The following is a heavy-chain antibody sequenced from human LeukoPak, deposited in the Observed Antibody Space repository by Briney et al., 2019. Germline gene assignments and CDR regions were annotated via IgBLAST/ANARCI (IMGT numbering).Heavy chain of an antibody. D-gene: IGHD6-19*01. V-gene: IGHV4-39*07. CDR3: AREQWLALDY. CDR2: IFYSGST. J-gene: IGHJ4*02. CDR1: SGSISTSNYY. Sequence: SETLSLTCTVSSGSISTSNYYWGWVRQPPGKALEWIGNIFYSGSTYYSPSLKSRVTISLDTSRNQFSLKLNSVTAADTAVYYCAREQWLALDYWGQGTLVTVSS.